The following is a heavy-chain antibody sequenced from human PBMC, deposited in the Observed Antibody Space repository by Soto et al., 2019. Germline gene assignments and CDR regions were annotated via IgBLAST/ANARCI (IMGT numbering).Heavy chain of an antibody. CDR3: ARTHYYNNNWYFTY. Sequence: QVQLQESGPGLVKPSEILSLICTVSGGSISPYYWSWIRQPPGTGLEWIGYIYYSGSTKYSPSLTSRVTISVDTSKNQFSLKLSSVTAADTAVYYCARTHYYNNNWYFTYWGQGTLVTVSS. CDR1: GGSISPYY. V-gene: IGHV4-59*01. J-gene: IGHJ4*02. D-gene: IGHD3-10*01. CDR2: IYYSGST.